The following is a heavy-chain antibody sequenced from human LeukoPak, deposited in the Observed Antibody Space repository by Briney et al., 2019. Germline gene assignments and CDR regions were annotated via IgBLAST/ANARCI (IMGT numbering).Heavy chain of an antibody. J-gene: IGHJ4*02. D-gene: IGHD6-6*01. CDR2: VSKSGTTT. CDR1: GFTFSAHS. CDR3: LKKSTSSDDY. Sequence: PGGSLRLSCSASGFTFSAHSMHWVRQAPGKGLEYVSAVSKSGTTTYYADSVKGRFTISRDNSKNTVYLQMTSLRLEDTAVYFCLKKSTSSDDYWGRGSLVTVSS. V-gene: IGHV3-64D*06.